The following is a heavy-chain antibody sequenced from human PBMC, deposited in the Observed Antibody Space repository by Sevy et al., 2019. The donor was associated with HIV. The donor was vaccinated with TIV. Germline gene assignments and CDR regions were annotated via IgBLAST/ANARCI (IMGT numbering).Heavy chain of an antibody. CDR2: ISYDGHMK. D-gene: IGHD3-10*01. J-gene: IGHJ6*02. V-gene: IGHV3-30-3*01. Sequence: GGSPRLSCTASGFTFSTHAAHWVRQAPGKGLEWVAVISYDGHMKYYADSVKGRFTISRDNSKSALYMDMNSLRPDDTARYYCARGGSGSFDPFYYYYDMDVWGQGTTVTVSS. CDR1: GFTFSTHA. CDR3: ARGGSGSFDPFYYYYDMDV.